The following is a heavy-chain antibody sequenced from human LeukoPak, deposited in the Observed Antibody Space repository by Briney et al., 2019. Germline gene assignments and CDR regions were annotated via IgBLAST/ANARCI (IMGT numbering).Heavy chain of an antibody. J-gene: IGHJ5*02. CDR1: GYSISSGYY. D-gene: IGHD6-6*01. CDR2: IYHSGST. CDR3: ARAGIAARQGDWFDP. Sequence: SETLSLTCTVSGYSISSGYYWGWIRQPPGKGLEWIGSIYHSGSTYYNPSLKSRVTISVDTSKNQFSLKLSSVAAADTAVYYCARAGIAARQGDWFDPWGQGTLVTVSS. V-gene: IGHV4-38-2*02.